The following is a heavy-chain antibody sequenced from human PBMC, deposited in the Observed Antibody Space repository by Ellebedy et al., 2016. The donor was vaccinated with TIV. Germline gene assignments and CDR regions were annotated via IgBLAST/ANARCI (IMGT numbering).Heavy chain of an antibody. CDR1: GGSISSYY. J-gene: IGHJ5*02. CDR3: ARIQPEDWFDP. V-gene: IGHV4-59*08. CDR2: IYYSGST. D-gene: IGHD5-18*01. Sequence: MPSETLSLTCTVPGGSISSYYWSWIRQPPGKGLEWIGYIYYSGSTNYNPSPKSRVTISVDTSKNQFSLKLSSVTAAYTAVYYCARIQPEDWFDPWGQGTLVTVSS.